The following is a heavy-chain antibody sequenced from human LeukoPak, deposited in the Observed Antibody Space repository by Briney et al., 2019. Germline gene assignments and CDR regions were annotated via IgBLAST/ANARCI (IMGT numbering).Heavy chain of an antibody. Sequence: PSETLSLTCIVSGGSISSYYWSWIRQPAGKGLEWIGRIYTSGSTNYNPSLKSRVTMSVDTSKNQFSLKLSSVTAADTAVYYCARSPGDIYSPLDKWFDPWGQGTLVTVSS. CDR1: GGSISSYY. CDR2: IYTSGST. V-gene: IGHV4-4*07. CDR3: ARSPGDIYSPLDKWFDP. D-gene: IGHD3-10*01. J-gene: IGHJ5*02.